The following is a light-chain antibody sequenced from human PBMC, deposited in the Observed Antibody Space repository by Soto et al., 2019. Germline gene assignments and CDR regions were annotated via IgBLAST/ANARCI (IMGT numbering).Light chain of an antibody. V-gene: IGKV1-5*03. CDR1: QSISIW. Sequence: DIQMTQSPSTLSASVGDRITITCRASQSISIWLAWYQQKPGNAPKLLIYKASSLESGVPSRFRGSGSGTEFTLTISSLQPDDFANYYCQQYKSYTYTFGQGTKLDIK. CDR2: KAS. J-gene: IGKJ2*01. CDR3: QQYKSYTYT.